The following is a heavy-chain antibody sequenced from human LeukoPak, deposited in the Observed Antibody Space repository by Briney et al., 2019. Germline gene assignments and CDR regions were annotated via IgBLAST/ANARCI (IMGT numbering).Heavy chain of an antibody. D-gene: IGHD3-10*02. Sequence: GGSLRLSCAASGFTFSDYYMNWIRQAPGKGLEWVSYISDSGNTIKYADSVKGRLTISRDNAKNSLYLQMNSLRGEDTAVYYCAELGITMIGGVWGKGTTVTISS. V-gene: IGHV3-11*04. CDR3: AELGITMIGGV. CDR1: GFTFSDYY. CDR2: ISDSGNTI. J-gene: IGHJ6*04.